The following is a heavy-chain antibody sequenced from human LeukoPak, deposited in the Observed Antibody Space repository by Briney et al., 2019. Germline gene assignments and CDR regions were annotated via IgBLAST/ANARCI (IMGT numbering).Heavy chain of an antibody. V-gene: IGHV1-8*01. D-gene: IGHD2/OR15-2a*01. CDR3: ARRYLLYRDAFDI. CDR2: VNPNSGNQ. CDR1: GYTFTSFD. J-gene: IGHJ3*02. Sequence: ASVKVSCRASGYTFTSFDINWVRQAPGQGLEWMGWVNPNSGNQGYAQKFQGRLTMYRNTSITTAYMELSSLRSEDTAVYYCARRYLLYRDAFDIWGQGTMVTVSS.